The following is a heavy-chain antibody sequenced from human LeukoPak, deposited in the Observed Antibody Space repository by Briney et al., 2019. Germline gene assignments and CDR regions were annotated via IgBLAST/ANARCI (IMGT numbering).Heavy chain of an antibody. CDR3: AKVTGGDMITYGGLDY. D-gene: IGHD3-16*01. CDR2: ISGNGDIT. J-gene: IGHJ4*02. V-gene: IGHV3-23*01. CDR1: GFTFSNYA. Sequence: GGSLRLSCAASGFTFSNYAMSWVRQAPGKGLEWVSAISGNGDITYYTDSVKGRFTISRDNSKNTLCLQMNSLRAEDTAIYYCAKVTGGDMITYGGLDYWGQGTLVTVSS.